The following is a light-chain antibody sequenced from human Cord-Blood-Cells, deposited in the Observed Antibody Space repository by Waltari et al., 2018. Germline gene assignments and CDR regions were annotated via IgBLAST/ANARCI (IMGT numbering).Light chain of an antibody. V-gene: IGLV3-19*01. CDR1: SLRSYY. CDR2: GKN. Sequence: SSELTQDPAVSVALGQTVRITCQGDSLRSYYARWYQQKPGQAPVIVIYGKNNRLSGIPYRFSGSSSGNTASLTITGAQAEDEADYYCHSRDSSGNHLVFGGGTKLTVL. J-gene: IGLJ3*02. CDR3: HSRDSSGNHLV.